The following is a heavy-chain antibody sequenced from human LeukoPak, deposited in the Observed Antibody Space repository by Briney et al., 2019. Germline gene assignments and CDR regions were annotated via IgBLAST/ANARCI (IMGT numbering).Heavy chain of an antibody. CDR1: GFTFISYA. CDR3: VKGLDYSSSQMDS. V-gene: IGHV3-64*05. Sequence: GGSVRLSCSASGFTFISYAMHEIRQAPRKGLEYVSSINTNGANTYYADSVKGRFTISRDNSRNTVYVQMNSLTPEDTAVYYCVKGLDYSSSQMDSWGQGTLVTVSS. D-gene: IGHD6-6*01. J-gene: IGHJ4*02. CDR2: INTNGANT.